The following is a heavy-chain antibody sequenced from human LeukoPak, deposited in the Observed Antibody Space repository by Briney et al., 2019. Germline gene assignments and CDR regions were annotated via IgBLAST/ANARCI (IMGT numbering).Heavy chain of an antibody. CDR3: ARGKYCTNGVCSTFDY. V-gene: IGHV3-66*02. Sequence: GGSLRLSCAASGFTVSSNYMSWVRQAPGKGLEWVPVIYSGGSTYYADSVKGRFTISRDNSKNTLYLQMNSLRAEDTAVYYCARGKYCTNGVCSTFDYWGQGTLVTVSS. CDR1: GFTVSSNY. J-gene: IGHJ4*02. D-gene: IGHD2-8*01. CDR2: IYSGGST.